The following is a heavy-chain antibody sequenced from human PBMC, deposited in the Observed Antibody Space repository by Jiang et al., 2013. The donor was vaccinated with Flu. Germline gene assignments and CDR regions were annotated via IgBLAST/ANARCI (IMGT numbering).Heavy chain of an antibody. D-gene: IGHD3-22*01. Sequence: RLSCAASGFTFSDYWMSWVRQAPGKGLEWVANIKQDGSGKYYVDSVKGRFTISRDNAKNSLYLQVNSLRAEDTAVYYCAKDSYDSSGYYATDYWGQGTLVTVSS. CDR1: GFTFSDYW. V-gene: IGHV3-7*03. CDR2: IKQDGSGK. J-gene: IGHJ4*02. CDR3: AKDSYDSSGYYATDY.